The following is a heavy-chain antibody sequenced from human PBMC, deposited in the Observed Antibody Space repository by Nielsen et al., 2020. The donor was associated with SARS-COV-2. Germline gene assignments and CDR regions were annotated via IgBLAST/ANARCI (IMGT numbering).Heavy chain of an antibody. Sequence: LSLTCAASGFTFSSFWMSWVRPAPGKGLVWVSRIYSDGSSTTYADSVKGRFTISRDNAKNTLYLQMNSLRVEDTAVYYCARDQYGDYALGYYYGMDVLGQETTVTVSS. CDR3: ARDQYGDYALGYYYGMDV. CDR2: IYSDGSST. V-gene: IGHV3-74*01. D-gene: IGHD4-17*01. J-gene: IGHJ6*02. CDR1: GFTFSSFW.